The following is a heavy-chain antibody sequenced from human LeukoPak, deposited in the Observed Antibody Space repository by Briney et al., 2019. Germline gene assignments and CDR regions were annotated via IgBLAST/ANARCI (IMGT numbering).Heavy chain of an antibody. D-gene: IGHD3-16*01. CDR2: FSSGGDT. J-gene: IGHJ3*01. CDR1: GFIVSNFY. CDR3: ARVALYALDV. Sequence: HTGGSLRLSCAASGFIVSNFYMAWVRQAPGKGLEWASVFSSGGDTYYAESVKGRFTIYRDNSKNTLYLQISSLRAEDTAVYYCARVALYALDVWGQGTVVTVFS. V-gene: IGHV3-53*01.